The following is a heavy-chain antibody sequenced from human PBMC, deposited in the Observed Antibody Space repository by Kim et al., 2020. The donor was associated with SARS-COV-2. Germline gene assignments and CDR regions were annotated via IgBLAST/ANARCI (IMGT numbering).Heavy chain of an antibody. D-gene: IGHD2-21*01. V-gene: IGHV1-18*01. Sequence: GNTNYAQKLQGRVTMTTDTSTSTAYMELRGLRSDDTAVYYCARGLFSDYWGQGTLVTVSS. J-gene: IGHJ4*02. CDR2: GNT. CDR3: ARGLFSDY.